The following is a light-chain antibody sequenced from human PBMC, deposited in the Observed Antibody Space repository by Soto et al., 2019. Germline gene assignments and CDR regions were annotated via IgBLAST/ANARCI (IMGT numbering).Light chain of an antibody. V-gene: IGKV3-20*01. Sequence: DIVLTQSPDTLSLSPGERATLSCRASQSVSSNYLAWYQQKPGQAPRLLIYGASTRATGIPDRFSGSGSGTDFTLTISRLEPEDFGIYYCQQSHSSPRTFGQGTTV. CDR3: QQSHSSPRT. CDR1: QSVSSNY. CDR2: GAS. J-gene: IGKJ1*01.